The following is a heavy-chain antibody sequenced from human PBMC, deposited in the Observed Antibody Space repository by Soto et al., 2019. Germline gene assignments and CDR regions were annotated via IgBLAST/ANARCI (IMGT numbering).Heavy chain of an antibody. V-gene: IGHV4-30-2*01. J-gene: IGHJ5*02. D-gene: IGHD1-7*01. Sequence: QLQLQESGSGLVKPSQTLSLTCAVSGGSISSGGYSWSWIRQPPGKGLEWIGYIYHSGSTYYNPSRQSRLTISAARSKNQFSLKLSSVTAADTAVYYCARTESGTFDPWGQGTLVTVSS. CDR1: GGSISSGGYS. CDR2: IYHSGST. CDR3: ARTESGTFDP.